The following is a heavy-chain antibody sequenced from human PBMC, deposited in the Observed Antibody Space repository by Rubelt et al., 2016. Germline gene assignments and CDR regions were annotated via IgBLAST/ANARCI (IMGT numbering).Heavy chain of an antibody. CDR1: GFTFSSYW. CDR3: AGRVKGTTVTRGPYYFDY. Sequence: EVQLAESGGGLVQPGGSLRLSCAASGFTFSSYWMSWVRQAPGKGLEWGANIKQDGSEKNYVDSVSGLFTLSRDNAKNSLYLQMNSLRAEDTAVYYCAGRVKGTTVTRGPYYFDYWGQGTLVTVSS. V-gene: IGHV3-7*03. J-gene: IGHJ4*02. D-gene: IGHD4-17*01. CDR2: IKQDGSEK.